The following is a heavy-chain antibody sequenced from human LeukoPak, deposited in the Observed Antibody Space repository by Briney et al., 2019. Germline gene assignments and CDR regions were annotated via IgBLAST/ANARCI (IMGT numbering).Heavy chain of an antibody. CDR2: INPNSGGT. D-gene: IGHD5-12*01. V-gene: IGHV1-2*06. CDR1: GYTFTGYY. J-gene: IGHJ4*02. Sequence: ASVKVSCKASGYTFTGYYMHWVRQAPGQGREWMGRINPNSGGTNYAQKFQGRVTMTRDTSISTAYMELSRLRSDDTAVYYCARARDPRLYYFDYWGQGTLVTVSS. CDR3: ARARDPRLYYFDY.